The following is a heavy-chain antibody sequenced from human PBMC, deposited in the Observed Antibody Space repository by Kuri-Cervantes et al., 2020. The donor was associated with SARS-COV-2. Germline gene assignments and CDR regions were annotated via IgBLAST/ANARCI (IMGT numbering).Heavy chain of an antibody. J-gene: IGHJ4*02. CDR3: AIFFIPGVVDY. V-gene: IGHV5-10-1*01. CDR2: IDPSDSYT. Sequence: GGSLRLSCKASGYIFSNYWIGWVRQMPGKGLEWMGRIDPSDSYTNYSPSFQGHVTFSADKSINTAYLQWSGLRASDTAIYYCAIFFIPGVVDYWGPGTLVTVSS. CDR1: GYIFSNYW. D-gene: IGHD2-21*01.